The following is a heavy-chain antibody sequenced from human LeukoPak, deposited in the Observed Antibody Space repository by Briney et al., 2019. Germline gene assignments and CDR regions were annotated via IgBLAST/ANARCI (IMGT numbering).Heavy chain of an antibody. CDR2: IYYSGST. J-gene: IGHJ6*03. D-gene: IGHD6-6*01. V-gene: IGHV4-59*01. Sequence: SETLSLTRTVSGGSISSYYWSWIRQPPGKGLEWIGYIYYSGSTNYNPSLKSRVTISVDTSKNQFSLKLSSVTAADTAVHYCAREVAAPHYYMDVWGKGTSVTVSS. CDR3: AREVAAPHYYMDV. CDR1: GGSISSYY.